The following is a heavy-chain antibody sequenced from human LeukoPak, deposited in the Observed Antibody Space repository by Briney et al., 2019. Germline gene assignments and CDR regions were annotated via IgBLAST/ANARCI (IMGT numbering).Heavy chain of an antibody. CDR3: ARSNYGDYVRSEAFDI. CDR1: GFTVSSNY. V-gene: IGHV3-53*01. CDR2: IYSGDST. Sequence: GRSLRLSCAASGFTVSSNYMSWVRQDPGKGLEWVSVIYSGDSTYYADSVKGRFTISRDNSKNTLYLQMNSLRAEDTAVYYCARSNYGDYVRSEAFDIWGQGTMVTVSS. D-gene: IGHD4-17*01. J-gene: IGHJ3*02.